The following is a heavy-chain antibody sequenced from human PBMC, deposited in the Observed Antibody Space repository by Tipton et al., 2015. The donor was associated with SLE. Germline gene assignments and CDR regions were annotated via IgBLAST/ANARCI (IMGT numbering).Heavy chain of an antibody. CDR1: GGSIRSYY. J-gene: IGHJ2*01. D-gene: IGHD1-26*01. Sequence: TLSLTCTVSGGSIRSYYWSWIRQPPGKRLEWVGYVYSSGFSDYNPSLRSRVTISLDTSKNQFSLRLSSATAADTAVYYCARANGVVGGQVPYWYFEVWGRGTLVSVSS. V-gene: IGHV4-59*01. CDR2: VYSSGFS. CDR3: ARANGVVGGQVPYWYFEV.